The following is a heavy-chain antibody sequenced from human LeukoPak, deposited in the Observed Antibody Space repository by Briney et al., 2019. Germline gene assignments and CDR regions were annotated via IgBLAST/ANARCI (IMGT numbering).Heavy chain of an antibody. Sequence: PGGSLRLSCAASGFTFSSYDMHWVRQATGKGLEWVSAIGTAGDTYYPVSVKGRFTISRENAKNSLYLQMNSLRAGDTAMYYCARNIRYGDYGGYYGMDVWGQGTTVTGSS. CDR1: GFTFSSYD. V-gene: IGHV3-13*01. J-gene: IGHJ6*02. D-gene: IGHD4-17*01. CDR2: IGTAGDT. CDR3: ARNIRYGDYGGYYGMDV.